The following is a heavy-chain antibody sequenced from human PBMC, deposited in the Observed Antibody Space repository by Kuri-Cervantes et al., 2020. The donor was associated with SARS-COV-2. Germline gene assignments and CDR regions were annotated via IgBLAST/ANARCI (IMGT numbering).Heavy chain of an antibody. CDR1: GFTFSSYA. J-gene: IGHJ4*02. V-gene: IGHV3-23*01. CDR2: ISGSGGST. CDR3: AKTSEKYQLLFSVEYYFDF. D-gene: IGHD2-2*01. Sequence: GGSLRLSCAASGFTFSSYAMSWVRQAPGKGLEWVSAISGSGGSTYYADSVKGRFTISRDNSKNTLYLQMNSLRAEDTAVYYCAKTSEKYQLLFSVEYYFDFWGQGTLVTVSS.